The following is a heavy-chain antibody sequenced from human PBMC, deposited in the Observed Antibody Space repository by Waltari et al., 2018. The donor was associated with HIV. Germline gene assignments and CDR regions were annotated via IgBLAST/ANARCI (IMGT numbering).Heavy chain of an antibody. CDR1: GYTFTGNY. D-gene: IGHD4-17*01. Sequence: QVQLVQSGAEVRKPGASVKVSCKASGYTFTGNYLHWVRQAPGQGLEWMGRINPTSGGTNYAQKFQARVTMTRDTSIGAAYMELSSLRPNDTAVYYCARVTTVTGDSYFYYGMDVWGQGTTVTVSS. J-gene: IGHJ6*02. CDR2: INPTSGGT. CDR3: ARVTTVTGDSYFYYGMDV. V-gene: IGHV1-2*06.